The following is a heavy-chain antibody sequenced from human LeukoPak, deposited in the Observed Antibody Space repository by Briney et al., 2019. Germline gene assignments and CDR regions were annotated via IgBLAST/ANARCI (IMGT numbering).Heavy chain of an antibody. CDR2: FDSEEYDT. Sequence: ASVKVSCKVSGYTLTALAQHWVRQAPGKGFEWIGGFDSEEYDTIYAQKFQGRVTMTEDTSTDTAYMQLNSLSFEDTAVYYCATLEPEPGDFGGLAYWGQGTLVTVSS. CDR1: GYTLTALA. D-gene: IGHD4-17*01. J-gene: IGHJ4*02. V-gene: IGHV1-24*01. CDR3: ATLEPEPGDFGGLAY.